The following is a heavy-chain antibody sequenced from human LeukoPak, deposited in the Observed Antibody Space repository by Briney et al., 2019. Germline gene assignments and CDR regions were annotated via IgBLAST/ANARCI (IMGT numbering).Heavy chain of an antibody. CDR1: GGSISSDGYY. Sequence: SETLSLTCTVSGGSISSDGYYWSWIRQHPGKGLEWFGAIYYTGSTYYNPSLKSRATISVDTSKNHFSLKLTSVTAADTAVYYCARGTGGAAAADFDPWGQGTLVTVSS. J-gene: IGHJ5*02. CDR2: IYYTGST. CDR3: ARGTGGAAAADFDP. V-gene: IGHV4-31*03. D-gene: IGHD6-13*01.